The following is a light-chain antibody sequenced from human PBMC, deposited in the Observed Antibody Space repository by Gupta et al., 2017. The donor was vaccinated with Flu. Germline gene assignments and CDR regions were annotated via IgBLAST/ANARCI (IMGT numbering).Light chain of an antibody. J-gene: IGKJ2*03. V-gene: IGKV1-5*03. CDR3: QQYISYSYS. Sequence: DIQMTQSPSTLSASIGDRVTITCRASQSINTWLAWYQQKPGKAPKLLIYKASSLESGVPSRFSGSGSGTEFTLTISSLQPDDFATYYCQQYISYSYSFGQGTKLEIK. CDR2: KAS. CDR1: QSINTW.